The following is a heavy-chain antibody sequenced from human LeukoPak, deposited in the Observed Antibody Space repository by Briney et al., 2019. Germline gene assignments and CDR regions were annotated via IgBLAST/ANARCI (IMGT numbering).Heavy chain of an antibody. CDR2: VLYSGST. J-gene: IGHJ4*02. CDR3: ARNPSSGWPIDF. CDR1: GVSISTYY. V-gene: IGHV4-59*01. Sequence: SETLSLTCTVSGVSISTYYWNWIRQPPGKGLEWIGYVLYSGSTNYNPSLKSRVTISVDTSKNQFSLKLRSVTAADTAVYYCARNPSSGWPIDFWGQGTLVTVSS. D-gene: IGHD6-19*01.